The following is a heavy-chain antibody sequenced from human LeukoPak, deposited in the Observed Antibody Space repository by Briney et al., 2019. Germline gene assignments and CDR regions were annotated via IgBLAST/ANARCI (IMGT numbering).Heavy chain of an antibody. CDR3: SKKGQADNDGKPD. CDR1: GFTFSDYY. CDR2: ISSSGSTI. D-gene: IGHD1-1*01. J-gene: IGHJ4*02. Sequence: KPGGSLRLSCAASGFTFSDYYMSWIRQAPGKGLEWVSYISSSGSTIYYADSVKGRFTISRDNAKNSLYLQMNSLRAEDTAVYYCSKKGQADNDGKPDWGQGTLVTVSS. V-gene: IGHV3-11*01.